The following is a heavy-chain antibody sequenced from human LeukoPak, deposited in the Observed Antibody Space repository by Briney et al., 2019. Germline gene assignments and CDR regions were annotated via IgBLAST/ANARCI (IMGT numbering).Heavy chain of an antibody. Sequence: GGSLRLSCAASGFTFSSNAMSWVRQAPGKGLEWVSVITGNTGSTYYADSVKGRFTISRDNSKNTLSLQMNNPRAEDTAVYYCAKDAVAPGSGGDYFDYWGQGTLVTVSS. CDR3: AKDAVAPGSGGDYFDY. D-gene: IGHD3-10*01. J-gene: IGHJ4*02. V-gene: IGHV3-23*01. CDR1: GFTFSSNA. CDR2: ITGNTGST.